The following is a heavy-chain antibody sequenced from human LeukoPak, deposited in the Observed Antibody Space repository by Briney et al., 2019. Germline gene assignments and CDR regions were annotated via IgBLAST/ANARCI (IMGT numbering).Heavy chain of an antibody. V-gene: IGHV3-30*02. CDR3: AKGHFYGSGSYYNFDWFDP. J-gene: IGHJ5*02. CDR2: IRYDGSNK. Sequence: GGSLRLSCAASGFTFSSYGMHWVRQAPGKGLEWVAFIRYDGSNKYYADSVKGRFTISRGNSKNTLYLQMNSLRAEDTAVYYCAKGHFYGSGSYYNFDWFDPWGQGTLVTVSS. CDR1: GFTFSSYG. D-gene: IGHD3-10*01.